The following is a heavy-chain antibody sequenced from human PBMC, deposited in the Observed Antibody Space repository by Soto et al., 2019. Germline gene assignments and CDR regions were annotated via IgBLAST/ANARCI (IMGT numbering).Heavy chain of an antibody. Sequence: QVQLVQSGAEVKKPGSSVKVSCKACGGTFSSYSINWVRHAPGQGLEWMGEIIPIFGKANYAQKFQGRVSITADYSTSTAYMELRCLRSQDTAVYYCARVGGRYSAGIYYWGQGTLFTVPS. CDR3: ARVGGRYSAGIYY. CDR1: GGTFSSYS. V-gene: IGHV1-69*01. J-gene: IGHJ4*02. CDR2: IIPIFGKA. D-gene: IGHD1-26*01.